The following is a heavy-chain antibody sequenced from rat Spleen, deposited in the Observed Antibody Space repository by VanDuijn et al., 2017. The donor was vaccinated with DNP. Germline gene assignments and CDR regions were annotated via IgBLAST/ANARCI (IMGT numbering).Heavy chain of an antibody. CDR1: GFSLTNYA. J-gene: IGHJ4*01. CDR3: ARDLIIRDTTSAMDA. D-gene: IGHD4-3*01. Sequence: QVQLKESGPGLVQPSQTLSLTCTVSGFSLTNYAVGWVRQPPGKGLEWIAAVSSGGNTYYNSALKSRLSISRDTSKSQVFLKLNSLQIEDTATYYCARDLIIRDTTSAMDAWGQGTSVTVSS. CDR2: VSSGGNT. V-gene: IGHV2S12*01.